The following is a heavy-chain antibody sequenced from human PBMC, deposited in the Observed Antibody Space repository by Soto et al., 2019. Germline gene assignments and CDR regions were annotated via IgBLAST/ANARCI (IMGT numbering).Heavy chain of an antibody. J-gene: IGHJ5*02. CDR2: IVSDGSRT. V-gene: IGHV3-74*01. CDR1: GFTFSRYW. Sequence: WGSLRLSCAGSGFTFSRYWMHWVRQVPGKGLVWVSNIVSDGSRTTYADSVKGRFTISRDNAKNTLYLQMDSLRVEDTAVYYCARDANAEPFDLWGQGTLVTVSS. CDR3: ARDANAEPFDL.